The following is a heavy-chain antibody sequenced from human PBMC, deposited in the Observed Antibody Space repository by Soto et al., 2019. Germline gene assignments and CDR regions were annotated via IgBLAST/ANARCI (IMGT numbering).Heavy chain of an antibody. CDR3: ARDSPITMVGVVQNWFEP. Sequence: PSETLSLTCTVSGGSISSGGYYWSWIRQHPGKGLEWIGYIYYSGSTYYNPSLKSRVTISVDTSKNQFSLKLSSVTAADTAVYYCARDSPITMVGVVQNWFEPWGQGTLVTVSS. V-gene: IGHV4-31*03. CDR1: GGSISSGGYY. J-gene: IGHJ5*02. D-gene: IGHD3-10*01. CDR2: IYYSGST.